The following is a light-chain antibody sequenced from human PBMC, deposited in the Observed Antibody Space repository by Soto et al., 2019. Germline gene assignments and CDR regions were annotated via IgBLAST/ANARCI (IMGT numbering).Light chain of an antibody. CDR2: EVT. Sequence: QSALTQPPSASGSPGQSVTISCTGTSSDVGGYNYVSWYQQYPGRAPKLMIHEVTKRPSGVPDRFSGSKSGNTASLTVSGFQAEDEADYYCSSYAASNNFYFVFGGGTKVTVL. CDR3: SSYAASNNFYFV. J-gene: IGLJ3*02. V-gene: IGLV2-8*01. CDR1: SSDVGGYNY.